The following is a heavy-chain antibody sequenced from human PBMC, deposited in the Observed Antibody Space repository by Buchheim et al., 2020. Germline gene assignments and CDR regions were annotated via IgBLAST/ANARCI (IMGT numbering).Heavy chain of an antibody. V-gene: IGHV1-2*06. CDR1: GYTFTGYY. J-gene: IGHJ2*01. D-gene: IGHD6-13*01. CDR2: INPNSGGT. Sequence: QVQLVQSGAEVKKPGASVKVSCKASGYTFTGYYMHWVRQAPGQGLEWMGRINPNSGGTNYAQKFQGRVTMTRDTSISTAYMELSRLRSDDTAVYYCARIPGAVSAAGTPWHFYWYFDLWGRGTL. CDR3: ARIPGAVSAAGTPWHFYWYFDL.